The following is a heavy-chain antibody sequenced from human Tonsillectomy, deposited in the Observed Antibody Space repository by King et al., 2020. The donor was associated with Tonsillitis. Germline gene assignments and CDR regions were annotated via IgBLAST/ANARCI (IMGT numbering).Heavy chain of an antibody. CDR3: AREGIDYYDSSGYYRVDAFDI. CDR1: GFTLSSYE. Sequence: VQLVESGGGLVQPGGSLRLSCAASGFTLSSYEMNWVRQAPGKGLEWVSYISSSGSTIYYADSVNGRFTISRDNAKNSLYLQMNSLRAEDTAVYYCAREGIDYYDSSGYYRVDAFDIWGQGTMVTVSS. V-gene: IGHV3-48*03. CDR2: ISSSGSTI. J-gene: IGHJ3*02. D-gene: IGHD3-22*01.